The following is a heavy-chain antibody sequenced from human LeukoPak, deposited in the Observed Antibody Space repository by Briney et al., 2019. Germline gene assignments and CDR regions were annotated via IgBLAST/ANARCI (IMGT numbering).Heavy chain of an antibody. CDR2: INAAGGRT. J-gene: IGHJ4*02. Sequence: GGSLRLSCTASGFTFSSYAMSWVPDAPGEGLEWVSGINAAGGRTYYADIVNRRFINSTDNSKNPLYLRMNSLRAEDTAVYHCAREGSGRWGGDFDYWGQGTLVTVSS. CDR3: AREGSGRWGGDFDY. CDR1: GFTFSSYA. D-gene: IGHD3-10*01. V-gene: IGHV3-23*01.